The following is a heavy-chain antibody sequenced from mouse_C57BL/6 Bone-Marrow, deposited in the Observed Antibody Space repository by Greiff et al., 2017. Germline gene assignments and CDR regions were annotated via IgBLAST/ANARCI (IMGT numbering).Heavy chain of an antibody. CDR2: IDPSDSET. V-gene: IGHV1-52*01. Sequence: QVQLQQPGAELVRPGSSVKLSCKASGYTFTSYWMHWVKQRPIQGLEWIGNIDPSDSETHYNQKFKDKATLTVDKSSSTAYMQLSSLTCEDSAVYYCARWGRLRHYAMDYWGQGTSVTVSS. D-gene: IGHD2-4*01. CDR1: GYTFTSYW. CDR3: ARWGRLRHYAMDY. J-gene: IGHJ4*01.